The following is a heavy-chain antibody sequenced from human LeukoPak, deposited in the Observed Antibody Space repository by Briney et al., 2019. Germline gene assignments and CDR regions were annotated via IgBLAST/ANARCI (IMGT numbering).Heavy chain of an antibody. V-gene: IGHV1-8*01. D-gene: IGHD3-10*01. J-gene: IGHJ5*02. CDR1: GYTFTNYD. CDR2: MNPNSGNT. Sequence: ASVKVSCRASGYTFTNYDINWVRQAIGQGLEWMGWMNPNSGNTGYAQKFQGRVTMTRNTSIGTAYMELSSLTSEDTAVYFCASGSASGSHRMSWGQGTLVTVSS. CDR3: ASGSASGSHRMS.